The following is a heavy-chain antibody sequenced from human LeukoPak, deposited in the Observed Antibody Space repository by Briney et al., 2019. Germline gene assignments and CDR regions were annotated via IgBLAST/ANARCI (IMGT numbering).Heavy chain of an antibody. CDR1: GFTVSSNY. V-gene: IGHV3-21*01. Sequence: GGSLRLSCAASGFTVSSNYMSWVRQAPGKGLEWVSSISSSSSYIYYADSVKGRFTISRDNAKNSLYLQMNSLRAEDTAVYYCARGGSYGMDVWGQGTTVTVSS. CDR2: ISSSSSYI. J-gene: IGHJ6*02. CDR3: ARGGSYGMDV. D-gene: IGHD3-10*01.